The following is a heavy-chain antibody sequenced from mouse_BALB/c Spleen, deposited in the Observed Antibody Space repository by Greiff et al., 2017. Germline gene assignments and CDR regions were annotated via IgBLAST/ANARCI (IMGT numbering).Heavy chain of an antibody. CDR3: ARGGVSWFAY. V-gene: IGHV5-6-5*01. Sequence: EVQLVESGGGLVKPGGSLKLSCAASGFTFSSYAMSWVRQTPEKRLEWVASISSGGSTYYPDSVKGRFTISRDNARNILYLQMSSLRSEDTAMYYCARGGVSWFAYWGQGTLVTVSA. J-gene: IGHJ3*01. CDR1: GFTFSSYA. CDR2: ISSGGST.